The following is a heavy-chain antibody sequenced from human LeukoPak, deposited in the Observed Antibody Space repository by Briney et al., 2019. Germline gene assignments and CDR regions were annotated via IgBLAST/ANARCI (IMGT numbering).Heavy chain of an antibody. V-gene: IGHV1-69*05. Sequence: ASVKVSCKDSGGTFSSYAISWVRQAPGQGLEWMGRIIPIFGTANYAQKFQGRVTITTDESTSTAYMELSSLRSEDTAVYYCARAAAYDSSGYYYIGDYWGQGTLVTVSS. D-gene: IGHD3-22*01. CDR1: GGTFSSYA. J-gene: IGHJ4*02. CDR2: IIPIFGTA. CDR3: ARAAAYDSSGYYYIGDY.